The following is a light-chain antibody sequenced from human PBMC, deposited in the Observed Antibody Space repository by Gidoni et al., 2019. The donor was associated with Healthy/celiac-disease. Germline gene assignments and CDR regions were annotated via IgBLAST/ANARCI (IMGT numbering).Light chain of an antibody. CDR3: QQRSNWPPLT. CDR2: YAS. CDR1: QSVSSY. J-gene: IGKJ4*01. V-gene: IGKV3-11*01. Sequence: EIVLTQSPATLSLSPGERATLSCRASQSVSSYLAWYQQKPGQAPRLLIYYASNRATGIPARFSGSGSGTDFTLPIISLEPEDFAVYYCQQRSNWPPLTFGGGTKVEIK.